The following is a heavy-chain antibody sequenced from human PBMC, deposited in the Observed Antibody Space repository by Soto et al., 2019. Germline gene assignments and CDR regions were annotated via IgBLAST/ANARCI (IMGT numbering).Heavy chain of an antibody. CDR3: AKARGNSGCGSMVEM. CDR2: ISGSSSNI. J-gene: IGHJ4*02. CDR1: GFSFSSYA. V-gene: IGHV3-23*01. Sequence: EVQLLESGGGLVQPGGSLRLSCAASGFSFSSYAMTWVRQAPGRGLEWVSVISGSSSNIEYADSLKGRFTISRDNSKNTGYLEMHSLVAEDKATYYCAKARGNSGCGSMVEMWGQGTRVNAS. D-gene: IGHD5-12*01.